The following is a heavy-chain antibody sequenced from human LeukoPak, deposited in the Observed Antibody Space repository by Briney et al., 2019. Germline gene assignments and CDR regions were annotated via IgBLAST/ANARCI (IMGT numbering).Heavy chain of an antibody. Sequence: GGSLRLSCAASGFTFSSYGMSWVRQAPGKGLEWVSAISGSGGSTYYADSVKGRFTISRDNSKNTLYLQMNSLRAEDTAVYYCAKGYCSSTSCYRFDPWGQGTLVTVSS. V-gene: IGHV3-23*01. CDR1: GFTFSSYG. CDR3: AKGYCSSTSCYRFDP. CDR2: ISGSGGST. J-gene: IGHJ5*02. D-gene: IGHD2-2*01.